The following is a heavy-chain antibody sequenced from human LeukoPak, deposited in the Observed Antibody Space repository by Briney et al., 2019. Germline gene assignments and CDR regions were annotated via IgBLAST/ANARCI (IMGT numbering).Heavy chain of an antibody. CDR1: GFTFSGYA. V-gene: IGHV3-49*04. Sequence: GGSLRLSCAASGFTFSGYAMSWVRQAPGKGLEWVGFIRSKAYGGTTEYAASVKGRFTISRDDSKSIAYQQMNSLKTEDTAVYYCTRGAAGYGMDVWGQGTTVTVSS. CDR2: IRSKAYGGTT. CDR3: TRGAAGYGMDV. D-gene: IGHD2-15*01. J-gene: IGHJ6*02.